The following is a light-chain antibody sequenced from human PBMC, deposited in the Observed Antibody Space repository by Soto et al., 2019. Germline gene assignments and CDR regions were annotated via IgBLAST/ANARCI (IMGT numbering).Light chain of an antibody. J-gene: IGKJ4*01. CDR3: QQGNSYPLT. Sequence: DIQLTQSPSFLSASIGDRVTITCRASQGISSCLAWYQQTPGKAPKLLISAASTLQSGVPSRFSGSASGTDFALTISSLQPEDCAPDYFQQGNSYPLTFGGGTTVE. V-gene: IGKV1-9*01. CDR1: QGISSC. CDR2: AAS.